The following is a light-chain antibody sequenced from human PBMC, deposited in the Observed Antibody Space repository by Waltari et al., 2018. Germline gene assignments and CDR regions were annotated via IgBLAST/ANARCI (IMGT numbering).Light chain of an antibody. V-gene: IGKV3-15*01. CDR1: QSVSSN. J-gene: IGKJ2*01. Sequence: EIVMTQSPATLSVSPGERATLSCRASQSVSSNLAWYQQKPGQAPRLLIYGASTRATGIPARFSGSGSGTEFTLTISSLQSEDFAVYYCQQYNNWPPGRHTFGQGTKLEIK. CDR2: GAS. CDR3: QQYNNWPPGRHT.